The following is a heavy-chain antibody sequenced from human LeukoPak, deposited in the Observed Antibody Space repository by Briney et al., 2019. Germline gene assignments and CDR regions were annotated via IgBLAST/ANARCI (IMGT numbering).Heavy chain of an antibody. CDR2: IYYSGST. CDR1: GGSISSYY. CDR3: ARETVREEFTKFRRPKYYYYGMDV. V-gene: IGHV4-59*01. D-gene: IGHD3-10*01. Sequence: SETLSLTCTVSGGSISSYYWSWIRQPPGKGLEWIGYIYYSGSTNYNPSLKSRVTISVDTSKNQFSLKLSSVTAADTAVYYCARETVREEFTKFRRPKYYYYGMDVWGQGTTVTVSS. J-gene: IGHJ6*02.